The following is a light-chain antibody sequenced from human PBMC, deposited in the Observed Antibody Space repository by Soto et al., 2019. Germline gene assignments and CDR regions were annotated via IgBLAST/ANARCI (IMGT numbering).Light chain of an antibody. Sequence: QSVLTQPASVSGSPGQSITISCTGTSSDIGTYNLVSWYQQHPGKAPKLMIYEVNKRPSGVSDRFSGSKSGNTASLTISGLQAEDEADYYCCSYAGSSTLCVFGTGTKVTV. CDR3: CSYAGSSTLCV. J-gene: IGLJ1*01. CDR1: SSDIGTYNL. CDR2: EVN. V-gene: IGLV2-23*02.